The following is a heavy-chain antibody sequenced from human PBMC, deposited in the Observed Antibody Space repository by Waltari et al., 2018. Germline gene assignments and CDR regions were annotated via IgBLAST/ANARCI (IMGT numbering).Heavy chain of an antibody. D-gene: IGHD3-22*01. V-gene: IGHV2-5*01. CDR2: IYWNDDK. Sequence: QITLKESGPTLVKPTQTLTLTCTFSGFSLSTSGVGVGWIRQPPGKALEWLALIYWNDDKRYSPSLKSRLTITKDTSKNQVVLTMTNMDPVDTATYYCAHMPYDSSGYYSRGAFDIWDQGTMVTVSS. CDR3: AHMPYDSSGYYSRGAFDI. CDR1: GFSLSTSGVG. J-gene: IGHJ3*02.